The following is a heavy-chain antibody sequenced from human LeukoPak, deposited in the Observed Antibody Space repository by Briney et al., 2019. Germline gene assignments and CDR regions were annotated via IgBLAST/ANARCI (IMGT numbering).Heavy chain of an antibody. J-gene: IGHJ4*02. CDR3: ARNAGDQIYFDY. Sequence: KPSETLSLTCPVSGGSISSYYWGWIRQPPGEGLEWIGYIYYSGSTNYNPSLKSRVTISVDTSKNQFSLKLSSVTAADTAVYYCARNAGDQIYFDYWGQGTLVTVSS. V-gene: IGHV4-59*01. CDR1: GGSISSYY. D-gene: IGHD7-27*01. CDR2: IYYSGST.